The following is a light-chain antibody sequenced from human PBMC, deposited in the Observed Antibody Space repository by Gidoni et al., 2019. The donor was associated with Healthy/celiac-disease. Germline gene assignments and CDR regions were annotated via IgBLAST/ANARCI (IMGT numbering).Light chain of an antibody. CDR3: QKYNSATRT. Sequence: DIQMTQSPSSLSASVGDRVTITCRANQGISKSLAWYQQKPGKVPKLLIYAASTLQSGVPSRFSGSGSGTEFTLTISSLQPEDVATYFCQKYNSATRTFGQGTKVEIK. V-gene: IGKV1-27*01. J-gene: IGKJ1*01. CDR1: QGISKS. CDR2: AAS.